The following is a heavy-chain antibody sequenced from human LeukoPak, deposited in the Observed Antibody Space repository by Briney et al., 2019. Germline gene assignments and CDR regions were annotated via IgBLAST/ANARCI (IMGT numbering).Heavy chain of an antibody. V-gene: IGHV3-53*01. CDR2: IYSGGST. CDR1: GFTVSSNY. Sequence: PGGSLRLSCAASGFTVSSNYMSWVRQAPGKGLEWVSVIYSGGSTYYADSVKGRFTISRDNSKNTLYLQMNSLRAEDTAVYYCARTTVISRYFDCWGQGTLVTVSS. J-gene: IGHJ4*02. CDR3: ARTTVISRYFDC. D-gene: IGHD4-23*01.